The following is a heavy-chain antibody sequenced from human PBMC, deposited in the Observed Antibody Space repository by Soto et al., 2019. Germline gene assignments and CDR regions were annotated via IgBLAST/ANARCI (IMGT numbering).Heavy chain of an antibody. D-gene: IGHD6-13*01. CDR1: GFTFSSYP. CDR2: INSSGGST. V-gene: IGHV3-23*01. Sequence: EVQLLESGGGLVQPGGSLRLSCLASGFTFSSYPMSWVRQAPGKGLEWVSGINSSGGSTYYADSVKGRFTISRDNSKNTLYLQMSSLSAEDTAVCYCAKDRWVGAAAGLFDYWGQGTLLTVSS. J-gene: IGHJ4*02. CDR3: AKDRWVGAAAGLFDY.